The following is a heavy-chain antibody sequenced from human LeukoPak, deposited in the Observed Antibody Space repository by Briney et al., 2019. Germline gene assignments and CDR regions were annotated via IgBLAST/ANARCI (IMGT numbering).Heavy chain of an antibody. CDR1: GFTFSNAW. CDR3: TASITMVRGVIINPYYFDY. CDR2: IKSKTDGGTT. Sequence: GGSLRLSCAASGFTFSNAWMSWVRQAPGKGLEWVGRIKSKTDGGTTDYAAPAKGRFTISRDDSKNTLYLQMNSLKTEDTAVYYCTASITMVRGVIINPYYFDYWGQGTLVTVSS. V-gene: IGHV3-15*01. J-gene: IGHJ4*02. D-gene: IGHD3-10*01.